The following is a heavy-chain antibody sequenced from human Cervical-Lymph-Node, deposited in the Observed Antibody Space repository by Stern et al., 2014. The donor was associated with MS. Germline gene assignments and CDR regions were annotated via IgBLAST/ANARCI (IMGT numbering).Heavy chain of an antibody. D-gene: IGHD4-23*01. Sequence: QVQLVESGGGVVQPGRSLRLPCTASGFTFSSYGIHWVRQAPGKGLEWGGVIWYDGSNKYYADSVKGRFTISRDNSKNTLYLQMNSLRVEDTAVYYCAREGGNTAEYFQHWGQGTLVTVSS. V-gene: IGHV3-33*01. CDR3: AREGGNTAEYFQH. J-gene: IGHJ1*01. CDR2: IWYDGSNK. CDR1: GFTFSSYG.